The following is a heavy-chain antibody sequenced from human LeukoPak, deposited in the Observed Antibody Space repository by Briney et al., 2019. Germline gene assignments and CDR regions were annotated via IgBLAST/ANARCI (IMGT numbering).Heavy chain of an antibody. Sequence: PSETLSLTWTVSGGSIGSYYWSWIRQPPGKGLEWIGYIYYSGSTNYNPSLKSRVTISVGTSKNQFSLKLSSVTAADTAVYFCARGFGRSYYRYWGQGTLVTVSS. V-gene: IGHV4-59*01. D-gene: IGHD1-26*01. J-gene: IGHJ4*02. CDR1: GGSIGSYY. CDR3: ARGFGRSYYRY. CDR2: IYYSGST.